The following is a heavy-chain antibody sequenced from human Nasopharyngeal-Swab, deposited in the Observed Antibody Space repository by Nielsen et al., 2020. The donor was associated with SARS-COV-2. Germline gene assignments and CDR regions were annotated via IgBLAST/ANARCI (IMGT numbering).Heavy chain of an antibody. CDR1: GGTFSSYA. V-gene: IGHV1-69*13. Sequence: SVKVSCKASGGTFSSYAISWVRQAPGQGLEWMGGIITIFGTANYAQKFQGRVTITADESTSTAYMELSSLRSEDTAVYYCLKQHSSSWLSPPRGMDVWGQGTTVTVSS. J-gene: IGHJ6*02. D-gene: IGHD6-13*01. CDR2: IITIFGTA. CDR3: LKQHSSSWLSPPRGMDV.